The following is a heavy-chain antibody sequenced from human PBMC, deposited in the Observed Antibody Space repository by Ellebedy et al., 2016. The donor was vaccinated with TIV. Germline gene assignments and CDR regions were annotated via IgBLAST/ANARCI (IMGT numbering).Heavy chain of an antibody. J-gene: IGHJ4*02. CDR3: ARGKFAAAGIDY. CDR1: YY. D-gene: IGHD6-13*01. CDR2: TYYSGST. V-gene: IGHV4-31*02. Sequence: YYWMSWIRQYPGKGLEWIGYTYYSGSTYYNPSLKSRVNVSVDTSKNQFSLKLSSVTAADTAVYYCARGKFAAAGIDYWGQGTLVTVSS.